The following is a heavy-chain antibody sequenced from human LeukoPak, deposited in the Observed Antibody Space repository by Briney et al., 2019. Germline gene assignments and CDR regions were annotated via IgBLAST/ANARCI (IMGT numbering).Heavy chain of an antibody. V-gene: IGHV1-2*02. CDR2: INPNSGGT. CDR3: ARSGRGVGAPIGWFDP. J-gene: IGHJ5*02. CDR1: GYTFTGYY. Sequence: ASVKVSCKASGYTFTGYYMHWVRQAPGQGLEWMGWINPNSGGTNYEQTFQGRVTMTRDTSISTAYMELSRLRSDDTAVYYCARSGRGVGAPIGWFDPWGQGTLVTVSS. D-gene: IGHD1-26*01.